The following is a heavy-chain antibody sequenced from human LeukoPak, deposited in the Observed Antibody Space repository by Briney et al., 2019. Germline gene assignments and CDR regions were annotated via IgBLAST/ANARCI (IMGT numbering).Heavy chain of an antibody. CDR2: INPNSGGT. Sequence: ASVKVSCKASGYTFTDYYIHWVRQAPGQGLEWMGHINPNSGGTNYAQNFQGRVTMTRDTSISTAHMELSRLRSDDTAVYYCATVRIGVVGNTFDIWDQGTMVTVSS. CDR1: GYTFTDYY. D-gene: IGHD6-19*01. CDR3: ATVRIGVVGNTFDI. V-gene: IGHV1-2*06. J-gene: IGHJ3*02.